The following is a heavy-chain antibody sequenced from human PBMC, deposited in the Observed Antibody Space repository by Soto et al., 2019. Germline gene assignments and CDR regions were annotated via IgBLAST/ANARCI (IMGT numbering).Heavy chain of an antibody. CDR1: GYSISSGYY. V-gene: IGHV4-38-2*01. CDR2: IYYSGST. CDR3: ARSFYDFWSGYYTGSPSDY. D-gene: IGHD3-3*01. Sequence: PSETLSLTCAVSGYSISSGYYWAWIRQPPGKGLEWIGYIYYSGSTNYNPSLKSRVTISVDTSKNQFSLKLSSVTAADTAVYYCARSFYDFWSGYYTGSPSDYWGQGTLVTVSS. J-gene: IGHJ4*02.